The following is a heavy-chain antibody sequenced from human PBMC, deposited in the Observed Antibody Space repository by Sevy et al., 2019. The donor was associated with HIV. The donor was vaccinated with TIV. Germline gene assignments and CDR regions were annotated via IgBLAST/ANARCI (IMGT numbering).Heavy chain of an antibody. J-gene: IGHJ5*02. CDR3: ARDGTTVGTPGNWFDP. D-gene: IGHD1-7*01. V-gene: IGHV1-3*04. CDR1: GYNFIYYA. Sequence: ASVKVSCKASGYNFIYYAIHWVRQAPGQRPEWMGWVTTGAGHTKYPQRFQGRVTMTRDTSASTAYMELTNLTSQDTAVYFCARDGTTVGTPGNWFDPWGQGTLVTVSS. CDR2: VTTGAGHT.